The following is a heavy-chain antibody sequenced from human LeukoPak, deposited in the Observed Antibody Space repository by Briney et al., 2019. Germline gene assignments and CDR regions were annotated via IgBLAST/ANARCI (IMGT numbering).Heavy chain of an antibody. CDR3: ARMDYYDSSGRDSTYFDY. J-gene: IGHJ4*02. CDR1: GGTFSSYA. CDR2: LIPIFGTA. Sequence: ASVKVSCKASGGTFSSYAISWVRQAPGQGLEWMGGLIPIFGTANYAQKFQGRVTITADESTSTAYMELSSLRSEDTAVYYCARMDYYDSSGRDSTYFDYWGQGTLVTVSS. D-gene: IGHD3-22*01. V-gene: IGHV1-69*13.